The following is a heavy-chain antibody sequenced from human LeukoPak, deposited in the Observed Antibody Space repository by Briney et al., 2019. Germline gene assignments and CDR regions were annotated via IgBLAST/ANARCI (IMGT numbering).Heavy chain of an antibody. V-gene: IGHV3-21*01. J-gene: IGHJ3*02. CDR3: ARADYGFDAFDI. CDR1: GFTFSSYC. D-gene: IGHD4-17*01. CDR2: ISISRSYI. Sequence: GGSLRLSCAASGFTFSSYCMNWVRQAPGKGLEWVSSISISRSYIYYADSVKGRFTISRDNAKNSLYLQMNSLRAEDTSVYYCARADYGFDAFDIWGQGTMVTVSS.